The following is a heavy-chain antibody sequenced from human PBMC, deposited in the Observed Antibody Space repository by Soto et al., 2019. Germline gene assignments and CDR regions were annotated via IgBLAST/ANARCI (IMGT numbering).Heavy chain of an antibody. J-gene: IGHJ6*02. D-gene: IGHD6-13*01. V-gene: IGHV1-69*01. CDR3: ARGIAAAGTSSYYYYGMDV. CDR1: GGTFSSYA. CDR2: IIPIFGTA. Sequence: QVQLVQSGAEVKKPGSSVKVSCKASGGTFSSYAISWVRQAPGQGLEWMGGIIPIFGTANYAQKFQGRVTITADESTSTAYMELSSLRSEDTAVYYCARGIAAAGTSSYYYYGMDVWGQGTMVTVSS.